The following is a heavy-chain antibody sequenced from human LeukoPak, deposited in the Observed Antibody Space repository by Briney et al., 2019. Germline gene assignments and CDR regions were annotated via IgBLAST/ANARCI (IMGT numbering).Heavy chain of an antibody. CDR2: ISSSSSYI. CDR1: GFTFSSYS. J-gene: IGHJ3*02. CDR3: ARRGSTVVTSGRTGAFDI. Sequence: PGGSLRLSCAASGFTFSSYSMNWVRQAPGKGLEWVSSISSSSSYIYYADSVKGRFTISRDNAKNSLYLQMNSLRAEDTAVYYCARRGSTVVTSGRTGAFDIWGQGTMVTVSS. V-gene: IGHV3-21*01. D-gene: IGHD4-23*01.